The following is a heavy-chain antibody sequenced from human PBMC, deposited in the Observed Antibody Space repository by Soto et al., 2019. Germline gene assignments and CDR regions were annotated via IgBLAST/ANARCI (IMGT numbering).Heavy chain of an antibody. Sequence: PSETLSLTCTVSGGSISSYYWSWIRHPPGKGLEWIGSIYYSGSTYYNPSLKSRVTISVDTSKNQFSLKLSSVTAADTAVYYCARQQTYSSSSSWFDPWGQGTLVTVSS. D-gene: IGHD6-6*01. CDR1: GGSISSYY. V-gene: IGHV4-59*08. CDR2: IYYSGST. CDR3: ARQQTYSSSSSWFDP. J-gene: IGHJ5*02.